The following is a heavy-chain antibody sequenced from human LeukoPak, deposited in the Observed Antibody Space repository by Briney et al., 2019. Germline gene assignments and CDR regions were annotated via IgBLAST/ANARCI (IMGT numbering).Heavy chain of an antibody. CDR1: GGSISSYY. Sequence: KPSETLSLTCTVSGGSISSYYWSWIRQPAGKGLEWIGRIYTSGSTNYNPSLKSRVTMSVDTSKNQFSLKLSSVIAADTAVYYCARDLPTTTVTTGYYYYYMDVWGKGTTVTVSS. V-gene: IGHV4-4*07. D-gene: IGHD4-11*01. J-gene: IGHJ6*03. CDR3: ARDLPTTTVTTGYYYYYMDV. CDR2: IYTSGST.